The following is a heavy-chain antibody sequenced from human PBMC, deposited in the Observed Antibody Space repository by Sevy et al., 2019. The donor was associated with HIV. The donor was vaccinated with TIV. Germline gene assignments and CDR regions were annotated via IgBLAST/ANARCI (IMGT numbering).Heavy chain of an antibody. Sequence: GGSLRLSCVASGFSFSHYWMSWVRQAPGKGLEWVANTNQDGSNKNYVDSVEGRCTISRDNGKNLLYLQMTSLGAEETDFYYCVRDGSSTLYGGYDYSGMDVWGQGTTVTVSS. CDR2: TNQDGSNK. CDR3: VRDGSSTLYGGYDYSGMDV. V-gene: IGHV3-7*03. D-gene: IGHD3-10*02. J-gene: IGHJ6*02. CDR1: GFSFSHYW.